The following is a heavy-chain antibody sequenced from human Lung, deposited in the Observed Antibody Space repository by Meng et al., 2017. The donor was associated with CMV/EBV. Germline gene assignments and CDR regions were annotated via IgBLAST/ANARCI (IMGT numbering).Heavy chain of an antibody. D-gene: IGHD2-15*01. CDR3: ARGSEDFVVEPPTVWSDF. V-gene: IGHV1-2*02. J-gene: IGHJ4*02. CDR1: FSGHY. Sequence: FSGHYIYWVRQAPGQGLEWMGWINPNSGFTNYAQKFQGRVTITKDTSLTTTYMDVSRLTSDDTAMYYCARGSEDFVVEPPTVWSDFWGQGTLVTVSS. CDR2: INPNSGFT.